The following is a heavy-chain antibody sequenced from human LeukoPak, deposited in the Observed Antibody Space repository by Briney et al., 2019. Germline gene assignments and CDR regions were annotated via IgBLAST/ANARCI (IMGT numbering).Heavy chain of an antibody. CDR1: GYSFTSYW. CDR2: IYPGDSDT. D-gene: IGHD3-22*01. V-gene: IGHV5-51*01. Sequence: KHGEALQISCQGSGYSFTSYWIAWVRQLPGKGLEWMGIIYPGDSDTRYSPSFQGQVTISADKSISTAYLQWSSLKASDTAMYYCARPSSGYVGFDPWGQGTLVTVSS. J-gene: IGHJ5*02. CDR3: ARPSSGYVGFDP.